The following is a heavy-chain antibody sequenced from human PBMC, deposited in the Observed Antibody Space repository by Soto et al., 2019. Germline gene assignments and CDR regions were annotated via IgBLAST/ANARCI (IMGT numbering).Heavy chain of an antibody. CDR1: GFTFSDSA. Sequence: PGGSLRLSCAASGFTFSDSAIHWVRQAPGKGLVLVSRISNDGSTTSYADSVKGRFTISRDNSKNTLYLQMNSLRAEDTAVYYCARDHHRYSGYDYVDYWGQGTLVTVSS. V-gene: IGHV3-74*01. CDR2: ISNDGSTT. D-gene: IGHD5-12*01. CDR3: ARDHHRYSGYDYVDY. J-gene: IGHJ4*02.